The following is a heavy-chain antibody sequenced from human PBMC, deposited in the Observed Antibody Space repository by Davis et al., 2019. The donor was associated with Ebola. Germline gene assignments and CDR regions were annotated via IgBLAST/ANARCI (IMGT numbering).Heavy chain of an antibody. D-gene: IGHD3-10*01. J-gene: IGHJ5*02. Sequence: SLKISCEVSGFTFSNYWMNWVRQAPGKGLEWVSGITLNSGTTAYADSVKGRFTISRDNAKDSLYLQMNSLRTEDTAFYYCAKDFYGSGSYIDAWGQGTLVAVSS. V-gene: IGHV3-9*01. CDR1: GFTFSNYW. CDR3: AKDFYGSGSYIDA. CDR2: ITLNSGTT.